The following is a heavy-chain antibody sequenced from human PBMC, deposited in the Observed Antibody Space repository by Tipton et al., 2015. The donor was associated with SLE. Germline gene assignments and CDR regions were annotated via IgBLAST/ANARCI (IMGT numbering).Heavy chain of an antibody. CDR1: GYTFASYD. CDR3: ATGGGYYFGWGSRAGNWFDP. V-gene: IGHV1-8*01. CDR2: MGPNSGNT. D-gene: IGHD3-10*01. Sequence: QLVQSGAEVKKPGASVKVSCKASGYTFASYDINWVRQAPRQGLEWMGWMGPNSGNTGYAQKFQGRVTMTRNTSTTTAYMELSSLTSEDTAVYYCATGGGYYFGWGSRAGNWFDPWGQGILVTVSS. J-gene: IGHJ5*02.